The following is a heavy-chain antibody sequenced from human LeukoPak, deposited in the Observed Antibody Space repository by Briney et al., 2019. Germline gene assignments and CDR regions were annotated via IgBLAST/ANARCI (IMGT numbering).Heavy chain of an antibody. V-gene: IGHV3-43*02. CDR1: GLNFCESA. J-gene: IGHJ4*02. CDR3: AKESGKFDY. Sequence: GGSLRLSCVASGLNFCESAMHWVRQAPGKGLEWVSLISADGGSAFSADSVKGRFSISRDNGKNSLYLQMDSLRSEDTAMYYCAKESGKFDYWGQGTLVVVSS. CDR2: ISADGGSA.